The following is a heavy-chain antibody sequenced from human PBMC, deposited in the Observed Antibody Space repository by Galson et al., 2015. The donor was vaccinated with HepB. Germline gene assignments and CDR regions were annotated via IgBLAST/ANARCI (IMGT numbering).Heavy chain of an antibody. CDR3: ARDVSAIGLFDF. J-gene: IGHJ4*02. D-gene: IGHD3-22*01. CDR2: ISSSSSTI. V-gene: IGHV3-48*01. Sequence: SLRLSCAASGFTFSSHSMNWVRQAPGKGLEWVSYISSSSSTIYYADSVKGRFTISRDNTKNSLYLQMNSLRADDTAVYYCARDVSAIGLFDFWGQGTLVTVSS. CDR1: GFTFSSHS.